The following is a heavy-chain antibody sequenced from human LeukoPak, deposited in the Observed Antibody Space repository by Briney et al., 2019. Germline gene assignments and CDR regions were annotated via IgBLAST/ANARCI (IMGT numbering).Heavy chain of an antibody. CDR3: AKKGSGWYHYYYGMDV. CDR2: ISGSGGST. CDR1: GFTFSSYA. Sequence: GGSLRLSCAASGFTFSSYAMSWVRQAPGKGLEGVSAISGSGGSTYYADSVKGRFTISRDNSKNTLYLQVNSLSAQDTDVSYGAKKGSGWYHYYYGMDVWGQGTTVTVSS. D-gene: IGHD6-19*01. V-gene: IGHV3-23*01. J-gene: IGHJ6*02.